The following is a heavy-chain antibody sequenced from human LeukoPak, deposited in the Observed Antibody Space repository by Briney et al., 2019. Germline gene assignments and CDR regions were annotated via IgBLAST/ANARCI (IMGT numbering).Heavy chain of an antibody. J-gene: IGHJ5*02. CDR1: GGSFSGYY. CDR3: ARGEAESQSDAWFDP. Sequence: SETLSLTCAVYGGSFSGYYWGWIRQPPGKGLEWIGYIYYSGSTYYNPSLKSRVTISVDTSKNQFSLKLSSVTAADTAVYYCARGEAESQSDAWFDPWGQGTLVTVSS. CDR2: IYYSGST. D-gene: IGHD3-16*01. V-gene: IGHV4-30-4*08.